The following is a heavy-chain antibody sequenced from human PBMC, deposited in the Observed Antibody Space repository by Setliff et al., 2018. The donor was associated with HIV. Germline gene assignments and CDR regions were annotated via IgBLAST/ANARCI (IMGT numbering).Heavy chain of an antibody. CDR2: INHSGST. CDR1: GGSFSGYY. Sequence: SETLSLTCAVYGGSFSGYYWSWIRQPPGKGLEWIGEINHSGSTNYNMSLWSHVTISLDASRNQFSLELISVTAADTAVYFCAGGLGGAVSRPSQYSYYYMDVWGTGTTVTVSS. V-gene: IGHV4-34*01. J-gene: IGHJ6*03. D-gene: IGHD3-16*01. CDR3: AGGLGGAVSRPSQYSYYYMDV.